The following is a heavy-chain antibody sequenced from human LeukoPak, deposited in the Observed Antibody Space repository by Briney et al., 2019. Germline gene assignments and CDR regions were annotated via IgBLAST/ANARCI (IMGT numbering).Heavy chain of an antibody. CDR1: GFTFRNYA. V-gene: IGHV3-23*01. D-gene: IGHD3-22*01. CDR2: ISGSGINT. Sequence: GGSLRLSCAASGFTFRNYAVSWVRQAPGKGLEWVSAISGSGINTYYADSVKGRFTISRDNSKNTLYLQMNSLRAEDTAVYYCARGRYDSSGSYSLFDYWGQGTLVTVSS. J-gene: IGHJ4*02. CDR3: ARGRYDSSGSYSLFDY.